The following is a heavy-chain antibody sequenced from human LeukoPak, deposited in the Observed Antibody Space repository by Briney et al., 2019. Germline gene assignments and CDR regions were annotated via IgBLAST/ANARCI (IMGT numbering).Heavy chain of an antibody. D-gene: IGHD3-3*01. CDR1: GGSISSSSCY. J-gene: IGHJ5*02. Sequence: SETLSLTCTVSGGSISSSSCYWGWIRQPPGKGLEWIGSIYYSGSTYYNPSLKSRVTISVDTSKNQFSLKLSSVTAADTAVYYCARLDWGTYYDFWSGYVVTNWFDPWGQGTLVTVSS. CDR3: ARLDWGTYYDFWSGYVVTNWFDP. V-gene: IGHV4-39*01. CDR2: IYYSGST.